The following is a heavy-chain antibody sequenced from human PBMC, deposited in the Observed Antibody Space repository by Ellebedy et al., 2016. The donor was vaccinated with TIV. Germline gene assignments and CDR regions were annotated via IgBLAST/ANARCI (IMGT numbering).Heavy chain of an antibody. CDR2: IFVTGNS. CDR3: ARGTIFGEEFDF. CDR1: GGSISSTLSY. V-gene: IGHV4-61*02. D-gene: IGHD3-3*01. Sequence: SETLSLXCTVSGGSISSTLSYWAWIRQPAGKGLEWIGRIFVTGNSDSNPSLKSRVTMSVDSAKSQFSLNLTSVTAADTAVYYCARGTIFGEEFDFWGQGTLVTVSS. J-gene: IGHJ4*02.